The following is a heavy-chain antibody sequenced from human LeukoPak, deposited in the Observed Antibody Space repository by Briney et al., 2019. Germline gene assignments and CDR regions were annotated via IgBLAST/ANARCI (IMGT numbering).Heavy chain of an antibody. V-gene: IGHV1-2*02. D-gene: IGHD6-13*01. J-gene: IGHJ4*02. CDR2: INPNSGGT. CDR1: GYTFTGYY. CDR3: ARDDASSWSSDFDY. Sequence: GASVKVSCKASGYTFTGYYMHWVRQAPGQGLEWMGWINPNSGGTNYAQKFQGRVTMTRDTSISTAYMELSSLRSDDTAVYYCARDDASSWSSDFDYWGQGTLVTVSS.